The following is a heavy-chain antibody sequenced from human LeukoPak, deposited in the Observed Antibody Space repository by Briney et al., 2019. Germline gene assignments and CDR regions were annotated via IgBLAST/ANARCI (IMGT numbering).Heavy chain of an antibody. J-gene: IGHJ5*02. CDR3: ARDRLRLGYERTNWFDP. V-gene: IGHV1-2*02. CDR1: GYTFTGYY. Sequence: ASVKVSCKASGYTFTGYYMHWVRQAPGQGLEWMGWINPNSGGTNYAQMFQGRVTMTRDTSISTAYMELTRLRSDDTAVYYCARDRLRLGYERTNWFDPWGQGTLVTVSS. D-gene: IGHD2-15*01. CDR2: INPNSGGT.